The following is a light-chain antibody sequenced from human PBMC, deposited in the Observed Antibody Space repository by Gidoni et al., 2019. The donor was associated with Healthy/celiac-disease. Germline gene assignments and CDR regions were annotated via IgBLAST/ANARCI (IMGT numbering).Light chain of an antibody. CDR2: LGS. Sequence: DIVMTQSPLSLPVTSGEPASISCRSSQSLLHSKGYNYLDWYLQKPGQSPQLLIYLGSNRASGVPDRFSGSGSGTDFTLKISRVEAEDVGVYYCIQALQTPPTFGQGTKVEIK. CDR1: QSLLHSKGYNY. V-gene: IGKV2-28*01. CDR3: IQALQTPPT. J-gene: IGKJ1*01.